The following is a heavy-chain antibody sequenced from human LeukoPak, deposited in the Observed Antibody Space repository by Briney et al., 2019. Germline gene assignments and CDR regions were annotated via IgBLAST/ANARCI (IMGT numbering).Heavy chain of an antibody. CDR3: ARSLKVVPAAISDY. J-gene: IGHJ4*02. Sequence: ASVKVSCKASGYTFTSYDINWVRQATGQGLEWMGWMNPNSGNTGYAQKFQGRVTMTRNTSISTAYMELSSLRSEDTAVYYCARSLKVVPAAISDYWGQGTLVIVSS. V-gene: IGHV1-8*01. CDR1: GYTFTSYD. D-gene: IGHD2-2*02. CDR2: MNPNSGNT.